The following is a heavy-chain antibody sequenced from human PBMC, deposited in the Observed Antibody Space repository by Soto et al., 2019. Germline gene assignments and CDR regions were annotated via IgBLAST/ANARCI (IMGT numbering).Heavy chain of an antibody. Sequence: QVQLVQSGPEVTEPGASVKVSCKASGYTFTNYTITWVRQAPGHGLEWMGWISAYNGKTNYAQKLQGRVTMTTDTSSSTAYMELRSLRFDDTALYYCARGEDRSGWYREFWGQGTLVTVSA. CDR3: ARGEDRSGWYREF. J-gene: IGHJ4*02. V-gene: IGHV1-18*01. D-gene: IGHD6-19*01. CDR1: GYTFTNYT. CDR2: ISAYNGKT.